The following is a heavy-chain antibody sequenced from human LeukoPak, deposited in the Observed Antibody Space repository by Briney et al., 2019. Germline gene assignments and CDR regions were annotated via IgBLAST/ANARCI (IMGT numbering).Heavy chain of an antibody. V-gene: IGHV3-33*01. Sequence: PGGSLRLSCAASGFTFSSYGMHWVRQAPGKGLEWVAVIWYDGSNKYYADSVKGRFTIFRDNSKNTLYLQMNSLRAEDTAVYYCARVPLLDYSGNYFDYWGQGTLVTVSS. J-gene: IGHJ4*02. CDR1: GFTFSSYG. CDR2: IWYDGSNK. CDR3: ARVPLLDYSGNYFDY. D-gene: IGHD1-26*01.